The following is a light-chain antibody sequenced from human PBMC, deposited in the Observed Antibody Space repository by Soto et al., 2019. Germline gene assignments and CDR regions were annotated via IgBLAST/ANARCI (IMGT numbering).Light chain of an antibody. J-gene: IGKJ1*01. V-gene: IGKV2-30*02. Sequence: DVVMTQSPLSLPVTLGQPASISCRSSQSLIHSDGNTYLNWFQQRPGQSPRRLIYKVSDRDSGVPDRFGGSGSGTDFTLKISRVEAEDVGVYYCMQGTLWPWTFGQGTKVEIK. CDR2: KVS. CDR3: MQGTLWPWT. CDR1: QSLIHSDGNTY.